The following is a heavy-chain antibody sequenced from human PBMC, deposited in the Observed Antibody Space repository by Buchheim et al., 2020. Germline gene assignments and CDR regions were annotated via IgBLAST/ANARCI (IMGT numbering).Heavy chain of an antibody. CDR2: ISYSGST. D-gene: IGHD3-16*01. CDR1: GGSISSYY. Sequence: QVQLQESGPGLVKPSETLSLTCTVSGGSISSYYWSWIRRPPGRGLEWMGYISYSGSTNYNPSLKSRVTISADTPKNQFPLKLSSVTAADTAVYYCAREGGGWPYYFDYWGQGTL. V-gene: IGHV4-59*01. J-gene: IGHJ4*02. CDR3: AREGGGWPYYFDY.